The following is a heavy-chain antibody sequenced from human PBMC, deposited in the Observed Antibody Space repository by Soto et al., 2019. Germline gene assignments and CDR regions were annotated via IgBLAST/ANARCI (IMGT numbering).Heavy chain of an antibody. J-gene: IGHJ4*02. CDR3: AREINRYFDS. V-gene: IGHV4-59*01. CDR2: ISYSGST. Sequence: SETLSLTCTVSCDSIKSNYWSLIRQPPGKGLEWIGHISYSGSTDYNPALKSRVTISKDTSKNQFSLHLSSVTAADTAVYFCAREINRYFDSWGQGSVVTVSS. CDR1: CDSIKSNY.